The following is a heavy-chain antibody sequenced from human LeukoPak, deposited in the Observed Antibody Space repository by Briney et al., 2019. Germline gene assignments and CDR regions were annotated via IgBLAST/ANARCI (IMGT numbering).Heavy chain of an antibody. D-gene: IGHD3-22*01. CDR2: IFPGDSDT. CDR1: GYSFTSYW. V-gene: IGHV5-51*01. Sequence: GESLQISCKGSGYSFTSYWIGWLRQMPPKDLQWMGGIFPGDSDTSYSPSFQGQVTISADKSISTAYLQLSSLKAADTAMYYCARLAYYYESSGYYYPQYYFDYWGQGTLVTVTS. J-gene: IGHJ4*02. CDR3: ARLAYYYESSGYYYPQYYFDY.